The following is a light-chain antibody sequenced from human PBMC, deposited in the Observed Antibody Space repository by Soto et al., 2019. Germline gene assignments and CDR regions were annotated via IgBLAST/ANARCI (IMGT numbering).Light chain of an antibody. Sequence: DIQMTQSPSSLSASVGDRVTITCRASQSISSNLNWYQQKPGKAPNLLIYASSNLQGGVPSTFSGSGSGTDFTLTISSLQPEDFATYYCQQSHSIPWTFGQGTKVDIK. J-gene: IGKJ1*01. CDR3: QQSHSIPWT. CDR1: QSISSN. CDR2: ASS. V-gene: IGKV1-39*01.